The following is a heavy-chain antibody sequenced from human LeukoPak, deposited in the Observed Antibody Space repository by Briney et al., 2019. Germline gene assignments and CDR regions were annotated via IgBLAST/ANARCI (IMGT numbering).Heavy chain of an antibody. V-gene: IGHV3-74*01. J-gene: IGHJ4*03. Sequence: PGGSLRLSCAASGFTFSNYGLHWVRQAPGKGLGWASRINTDGSDTSYADSVKGRFTISRDNSKTTLYLQMNSLRAEDTAVYYCVKTGRGWSGDYWGPGARVTASS. D-gene: IGHD6-19*01. CDR2: INTDGSDT. CDR3: VKTGRGWSGDY. CDR1: GFTFSNYG.